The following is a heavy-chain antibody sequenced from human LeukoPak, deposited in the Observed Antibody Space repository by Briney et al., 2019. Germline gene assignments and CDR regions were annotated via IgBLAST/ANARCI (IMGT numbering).Heavy chain of an antibody. J-gene: IGHJ6*03. V-gene: IGHV4-4*07. CDR1: GGSISSYY. Sequence: SETLSLTCTVSGGSISSYYWSWIRQPAGKGLEWIGRIYTSGSTNYNPSLKSRVTMSVDTSKNQFSLKLSSVTAADSAVYYCARSAPLRYPMYYMDVWGKGTTVTVSS. D-gene: IGHD3-9*01. CDR2: IYTSGST. CDR3: ARSAPLRYPMYYMDV.